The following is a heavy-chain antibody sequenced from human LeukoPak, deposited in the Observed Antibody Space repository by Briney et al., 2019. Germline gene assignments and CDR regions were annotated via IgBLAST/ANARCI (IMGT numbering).Heavy chain of an antibody. D-gene: IGHD6-19*01. V-gene: IGHV4-34*01. Sequence: SETLSLTCAVYGGSFSGYYWSWIRQPPGKGLEWIGEINHSGSTNYSPSLKSRVTISVDTSKNQFSLKLSSVTAADTAVYYCAYRGIAVAGHLYFDYWGQGTLVTVSS. CDR3: AYRGIAVAGHLYFDY. CDR2: INHSGST. J-gene: IGHJ4*02. CDR1: GGSFSGYY.